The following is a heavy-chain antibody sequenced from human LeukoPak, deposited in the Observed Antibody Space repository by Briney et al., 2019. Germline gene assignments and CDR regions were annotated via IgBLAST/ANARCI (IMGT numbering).Heavy chain of an antibody. V-gene: IGHV4-34*01. CDR3: AVAITIFGVAASFDS. D-gene: IGHD3-3*01. CDR1: GASYNAYY. CDR2: IDHRGTA. Sequence: KPSETLSLTCAVYGASYNAYYWSWIRQPPGKGLEWIGDIDHRGTATYNPSLKSRLTISADASKNQFSLKLNSVTDADTAVYYCAVAITIFGVAASFDSWGQGNLVIVSS. J-gene: IGHJ4*02.